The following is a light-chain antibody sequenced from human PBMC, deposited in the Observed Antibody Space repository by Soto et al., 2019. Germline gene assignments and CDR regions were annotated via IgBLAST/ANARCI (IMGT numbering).Light chain of an antibody. V-gene: IGKV3-20*01. Sequence: EIVLTQSPGTLSLSPGERATLSCRASQSVSSNYLAWYQQKPGQAPRLLIYGASSRATGIPDRFSGSGSGTDFTLTIRRLESEDFAVYYCQQYNNWPPRTFGQGTKVDIK. J-gene: IGKJ1*01. CDR2: GAS. CDR1: QSVSSNY. CDR3: QQYNNWPPRT.